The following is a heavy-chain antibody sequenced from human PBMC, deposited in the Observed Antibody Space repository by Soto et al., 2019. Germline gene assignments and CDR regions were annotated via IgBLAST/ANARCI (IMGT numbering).Heavy chain of an antibody. V-gene: IGHV3-48*02. CDR1: GFTFSSYS. Sequence: GGSLRLSCAASGFTFSSYSMNWVRQAPGKGLEWVSYISSSSSTIYYADSVKGRFTISRDNAKNTLYLQMNSLRDEDTAVYYCARDAYTYYYDSSGSGYWGQGTLVTVSS. J-gene: IGHJ4*02. CDR3: ARDAYTYYYDSSGSGY. D-gene: IGHD3-22*01. CDR2: ISSSSSTI.